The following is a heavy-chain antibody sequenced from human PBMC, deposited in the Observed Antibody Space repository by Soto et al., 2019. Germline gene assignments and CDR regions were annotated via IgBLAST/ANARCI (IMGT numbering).Heavy chain of an antibody. CDR3: VRDTRNQRYFDC. D-gene: IGHD2-2*01. Sequence: PGGSLRPPCTTSGFTFSNYAMSWVRQTPGRGLEWLSGLNGGIDSPTYADSLKGRFTISRYKYKNTLHLQMTTLSADDTDVYNCVRDTRNQRYFDCWGQGTLVTVSS. CDR1: GFTFSNYA. V-gene: IGHV3-23*01. CDR2: LNGGIDSP. J-gene: IGHJ4*02.